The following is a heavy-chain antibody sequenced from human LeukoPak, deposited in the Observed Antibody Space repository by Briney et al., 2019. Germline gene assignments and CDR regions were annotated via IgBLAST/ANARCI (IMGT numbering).Heavy chain of an antibody. V-gene: IGHV1-18*01. CDR3: VRNCSSINCLGDYFDY. CDR2: ISAYNGNT. Sequence: VASVKVSCKASDYSFTQYGISWVRQAPGQGLEWMGWISAYNGNTNYAQKFQGRVTMTSDTSTNTAYMELRNLRSDDTAVYYCVRNCSSINCLGDYFDYWGQGTLVTVSS. CDR1: DYSFTQYG. J-gene: IGHJ4*02. D-gene: IGHD2-2*01.